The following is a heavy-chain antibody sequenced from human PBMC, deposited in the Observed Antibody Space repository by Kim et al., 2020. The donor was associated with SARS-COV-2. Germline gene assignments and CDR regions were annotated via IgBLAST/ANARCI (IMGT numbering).Heavy chain of an antibody. J-gene: IGHJ4*02. CDR1: GGSISSSSYY. CDR3: ARALAVAGTPRLVFDY. CDR2: IYYSGST. Sequence: SETLSLTCTVSGGSISSSSYYWGWIRQPPGKGLEWIGSIYYSGSTYYNPSLKSRVTISVDTSKNQFSLKLSSVTAADTAVYYCARALAVAGTPRLVFDYWGQGTLVTVSS. V-gene: IGHV4-39*07. D-gene: IGHD6-19*01.